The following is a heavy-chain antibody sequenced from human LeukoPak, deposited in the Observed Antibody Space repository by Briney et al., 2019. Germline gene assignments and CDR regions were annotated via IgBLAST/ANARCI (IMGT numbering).Heavy chain of an antibody. J-gene: IGHJ3*02. CDR2: IIPIFGTA. Sequence: SVKVSCKASGGTFSSYAISWVRQAPGQGLEWMGGIIPIFGTANYAQKFQGGVTITADESTSTAYMELSSLRSEDTAVYYCARSEAEDDAFDIWGQGTMVTVSS. V-gene: IGHV1-69*01. CDR3: ARSEAEDDAFDI. CDR1: GGTFSSYA.